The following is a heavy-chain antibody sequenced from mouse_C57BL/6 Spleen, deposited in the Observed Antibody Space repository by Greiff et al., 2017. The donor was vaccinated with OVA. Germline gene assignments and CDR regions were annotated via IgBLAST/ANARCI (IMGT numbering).Heavy chain of an antibody. Sequence: EVKVVESGGGLVKPGGSLKLSCAASGFTFSDYGMHWVRQAPEKGLEWVAYISSGSSTINYADTVKGRFTISRDNAKNTLFLQMTSLRSEDTAMYYCASTVVAYYFDYWGQGTTLTVSS. CDR3: ASTVVAYYFDY. J-gene: IGHJ2*01. CDR2: ISSGSSTI. D-gene: IGHD1-1*01. CDR1: GFTFSDYG. V-gene: IGHV5-17*01.